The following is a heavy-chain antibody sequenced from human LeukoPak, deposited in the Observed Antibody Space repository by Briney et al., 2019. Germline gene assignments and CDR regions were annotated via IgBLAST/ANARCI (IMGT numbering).Heavy chain of an antibody. J-gene: IGHJ4*02. CDR3: ARERGRGRDSPWFDY. CDR2: IDSGGST. CDR1: GFTVSSNY. Sequence: PGGSLRLSCAASGFTVSSNYMSWVRQAPGKGLEWVSVIDSGGSTYYADSVKGRFTISRDNSKNTLYLQMNSLRAEDTAVYYCARERGRGRDSPWFDYWGQGTLVTVSS. V-gene: IGHV3-53*01. D-gene: IGHD1-26*01.